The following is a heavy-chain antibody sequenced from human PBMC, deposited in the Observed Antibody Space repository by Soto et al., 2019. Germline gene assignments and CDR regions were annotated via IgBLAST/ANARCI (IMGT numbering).Heavy chain of an antibody. CDR1: GYTFTSYY. J-gene: IGHJ4*02. CDR2: INPSGGST. D-gene: IGHD4-17*01. CDR3: ARDRGVYDYGDSGTSSFDY. Sequence: ASVKVSCKASGYTFTSYYMHWVRQAPGQGLEWMGIINPSGGSTSYAQKFQGRVTMTRDTSTSTVYMELSSLRPEDTAVYYCARDRGVYDYGDSGTSSFDYWGQGTLLTVSS. V-gene: IGHV1-46*01.